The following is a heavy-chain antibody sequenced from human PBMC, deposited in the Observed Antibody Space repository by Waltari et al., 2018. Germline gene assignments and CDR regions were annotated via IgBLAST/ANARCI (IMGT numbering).Heavy chain of an antibody. J-gene: IGHJ4*02. V-gene: IGHV1-2*06. CDR2: RKPNSGGT. CDR1: GYTFTGYY. Sequence: QVQLVQSGAELKKPGASVKVSCKASGYTFTGYYMHWLRQAAGQGLEWMGRRKPNSGGTNNAQKFQSRVTMTMDTSISTAYMELSRLRSEDTAVYYCARVLLCSSSWYGVDYFDCLGQGTLVIVSS. D-gene: IGHD6-13*01. CDR3: ARVLLCSSSWYGVDYFDC.